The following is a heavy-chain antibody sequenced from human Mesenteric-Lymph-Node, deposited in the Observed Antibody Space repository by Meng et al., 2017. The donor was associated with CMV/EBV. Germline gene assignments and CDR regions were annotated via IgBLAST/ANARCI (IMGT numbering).Heavy chain of an antibody. CDR1: GLTFSRYW. CDR2: IISDESTT. Sequence: GGSLRLSCAASGLTFSRYWMHWVRQVPGKGLVWVSRIISDESTTIYADSVKGRFTISRDNAKNSLYLQMNSLRAEDTAIYYCASSFRFDYWGQGTLVTVSS. CDR3: ASSFRFDY. V-gene: IGHV3-74*01. J-gene: IGHJ4*02.